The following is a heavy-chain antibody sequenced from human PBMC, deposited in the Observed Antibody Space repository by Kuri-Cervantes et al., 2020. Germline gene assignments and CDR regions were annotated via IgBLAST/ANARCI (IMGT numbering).Heavy chain of an antibody. CDR2: ISIGSSTT. V-gene: IGHV3-48*02. J-gene: IGHJ6*02. CDR3: AKSAIFGVVTPYYYYYGMDV. CDR1: GFTFSSYS. Sequence: GESLKISCAASGFTFSSYSLDWVRQAPGKGLEWVSYISIGSSTTRYADSVKGRFTISRDNAKNSLYLQMDSLRDEDTAVYYCAKSAIFGVVTPYYYYYGMDVWGQGTTVTVSS. D-gene: IGHD3-3*01.